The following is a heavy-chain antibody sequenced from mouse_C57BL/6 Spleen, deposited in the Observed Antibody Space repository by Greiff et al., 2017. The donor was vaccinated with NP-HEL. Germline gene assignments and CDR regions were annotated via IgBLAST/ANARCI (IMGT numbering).Heavy chain of an antibody. CDR2: ISGGGGNT. CDR1: GFTFSSYT. CDR3: AKNNWDRDAMDY. J-gene: IGHJ4*01. V-gene: IGHV5-9*01. D-gene: IGHD4-1*01. Sequence: EVQGVESGGGLVKPGGSLKLSCAASGFTFSSYTMSWVRQTPEKRLEWVATISGGGGNTYYPDSVKGRFTISRDNAKNTLYLQMSSLRSEDTALYYCAKNNWDRDAMDYWGQGTSVTVSS.